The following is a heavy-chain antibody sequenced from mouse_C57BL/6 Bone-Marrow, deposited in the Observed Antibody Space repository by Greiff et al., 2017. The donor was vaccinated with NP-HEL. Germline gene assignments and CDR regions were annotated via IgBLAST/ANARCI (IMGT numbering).Heavy chain of an antibody. D-gene: IGHD1-1*01. CDR3: ARGDPYGSRVRGDY. CDR2: IDPSDSYT. CDR1: GYTFTSYW. J-gene: IGHJ4*01. Sequence: VQLQQPGAELVRPGTSVKLSCKASGYTFTSYWMHWVKQRPGQGLEWLGVIDPSDSYTNYNQKFKGKATLTVAPSSSTAYMQLSSLTSEDSAVEYCARGDPYGSRVRGDYWGQGTSVTVSS. V-gene: IGHV1-59*01.